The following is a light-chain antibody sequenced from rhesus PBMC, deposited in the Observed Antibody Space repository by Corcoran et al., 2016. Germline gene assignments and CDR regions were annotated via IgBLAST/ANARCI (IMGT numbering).Light chain of an antibody. CDR3: QQNNGYPYS. J-gene: IGKJ2*01. CDR2: VTS. CDR1: QGISSY. V-gene: IGKV1-25*01. Sequence: DIQMTQSPSSLSASVGDRATITCRASQGISSYLAWYQQKPVKASKLLSYVTSTLQSGVPSRFSGSGSETDFTLTIISMHHEDFATYCCQQNNGYPYSFGQWTKVEIK.